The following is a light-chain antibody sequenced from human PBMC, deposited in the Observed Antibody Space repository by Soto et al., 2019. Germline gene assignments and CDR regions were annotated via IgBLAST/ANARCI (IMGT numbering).Light chain of an antibody. Sequence: QSALTQPRSGSGSPGQSVTISCTGTSSDVGGYNLVSWYQQYPGRAPKRLIYDVTKRPSGVPDRFSGSKSGNTASLTISGLQAEDEADYYCCSYAGSYTLGVFGGGTKLTVL. CDR2: DVT. CDR1: SSDVGGYNL. J-gene: IGLJ3*02. CDR3: CSYAGSYTLGV. V-gene: IGLV2-11*01.